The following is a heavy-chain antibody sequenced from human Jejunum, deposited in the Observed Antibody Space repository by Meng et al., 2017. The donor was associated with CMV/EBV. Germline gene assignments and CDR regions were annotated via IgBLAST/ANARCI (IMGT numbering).Heavy chain of an antibody. D-gene: IGHD2-2*01. CDR3: AAEYQLMNAPYYEY. CDR2: ISHDGSKT. V-gene: IGHV3-30*10. Sequence: FNRYCMHWVRQAPGKGLEWVATISHDGSKTYYRESVRGRFAILRDNSKNTLALQLNSLRADDTAVYYCAAEYQLMNAPYYEYWGQGTLVTVSS. J-gene: IGHJ4*02. CDR1: FNRYC.